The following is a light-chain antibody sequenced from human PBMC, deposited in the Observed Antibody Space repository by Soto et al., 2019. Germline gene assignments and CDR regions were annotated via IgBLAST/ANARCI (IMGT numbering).Light chain of an antibody. J-gene: IGKJ5*01. Sequence: EIMLTQSPGTLSLSPGERATLSCRASQSVSSSYLAWYQQKPGQAPRLLIYGASTRATGFPARFSGSRSGTEFTLTISSLQSEDFAIYYCQHYDNWPITFGQGTRLEI. CDR3: QHYDNWPIT. CDR2: GAS. CDR1: QSVSSSY. V-gene: IGKV3-15*01.